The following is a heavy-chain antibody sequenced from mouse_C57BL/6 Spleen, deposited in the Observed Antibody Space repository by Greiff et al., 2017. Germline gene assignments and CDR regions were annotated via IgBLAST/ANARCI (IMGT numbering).Heavy chain of an antibody. J-gene: IGHJ3*01. CDR3: SSNYVFAY. CDR1: GYTFTSYW. D-gene: IGHD2-1*01. V-gene: IGHV1-7*01. CDR2: INPSSGYT. Sequence: QVQLQQSGAELAKPGASVKLSCKASGYTFTSYWMHWVKQRPGQGLELIGYINPSSGYTKYNQKFKDKATLPADKSSSTAYMQLSSLTSEDSAVYYCSSNYVFAYWGQGTLVTVSA.